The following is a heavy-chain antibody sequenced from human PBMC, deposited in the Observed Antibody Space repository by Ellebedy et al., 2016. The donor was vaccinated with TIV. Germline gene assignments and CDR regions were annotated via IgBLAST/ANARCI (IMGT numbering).Heavy chain of an antibody. D-gene: IGHD6-19*01. J-gene: IGHJ6*02. V-gene: IGHV3-20*04. CDR2: INWNGDTT. CDR1: GFTFDDHA. Sequence: PGGSLRLSCAASGFTFDDHAMSWVRQVPGQGLQWVSGINWNGDTTVYADSVKGRFTVARDNAKNSLYLQMNSLRGEDSAFYYCVRELSSAWYGASDYGMDVWGQGTTVTVSS. CDR3: VRELSSAWYGASDYGMDV.